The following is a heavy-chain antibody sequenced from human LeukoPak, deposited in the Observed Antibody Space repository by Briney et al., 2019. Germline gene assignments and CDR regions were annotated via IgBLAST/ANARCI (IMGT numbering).Heavy chain of an antibody. CDR3: ARAHITMVRGVPYYYGMDV. CDR1: GGSFSGYY. J-gene: IGHJ6*02. Sequence: SETLSLTCAVYGGSFSGYYWSWIRQPPGKGLEWIGEINHSGSTNYNPSLKSRVTISVDTSKNQFSLKLSSVTAEDTAVYYCARAHITMVRGVPYYYGMDVWGQGTTVTVSS. CDR2: INHSGST. D-gene: IGHD3-10*01. V-gene: IGHV4-34*01.